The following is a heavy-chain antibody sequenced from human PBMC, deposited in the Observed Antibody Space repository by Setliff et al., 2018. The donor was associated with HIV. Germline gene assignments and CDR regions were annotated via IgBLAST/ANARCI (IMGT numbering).Heavy chain of an antibody. CDR3: ARGKWEPRGYYYYMDV. CDR1: GYTFTNYG. V-gene: IGHV1-69*13. CDR2: IIPIFGTA. J-gene: IGHJ6*03. Sequence: GASVKVSCKPSGYTFTNYGFSWVRQAPGQGLEWMGGIIPIFGTANYAQKFQGRVTITADESTSTAYMELSSLRSEDTAVYYCARGKWEPRGYYYYMDVWGKGTTVTVSS. D-gene: IGHD1-26*01.